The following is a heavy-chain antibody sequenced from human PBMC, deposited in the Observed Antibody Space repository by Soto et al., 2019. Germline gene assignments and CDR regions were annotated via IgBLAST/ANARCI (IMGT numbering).Heavy chain of an antibody. CDR3: ARTEYYYDSSGYYFDC. CDR2: IWYDGRNT. V-gene: IGHV3-33*01. CDR1: GFTFRSYG. Sequence: QVHLVESGGGVVQPGRSLRLSCAASGFTFRSYGMHCVRQAPCKGLEWVAVIWYDGRNTDYADYVKGRFTISRDNSKNTLYLQMNRLRAEDTAVYYCARTEYYYDSSGYYFDCWGQGTLVTVSS. J-gene: IGHJ4*02. D-gene: IGHD3-22*01.